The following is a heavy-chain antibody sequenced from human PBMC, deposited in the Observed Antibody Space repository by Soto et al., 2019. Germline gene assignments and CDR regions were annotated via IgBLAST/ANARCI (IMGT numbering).Heavy chain of an antibody. D-gene: IGHD2-21*02. V-gene: IGHV4-59*01. CDR1: GGSISGYY. CDR3: ARRLTVTATSGGGSYFDY. Sequence: SETLSLTCTVSGGSISGYYWSWIRQPPGKGLEWIGYIYYSGSTNYNPSLKSRVTISVDTSKNQFSLKLSSVTAADTAVYYCARRLTVTATSGGGSYFDYWGQGTLVTVSS. J-gene: IGHJ4*02. CDR2: IYYSGST.